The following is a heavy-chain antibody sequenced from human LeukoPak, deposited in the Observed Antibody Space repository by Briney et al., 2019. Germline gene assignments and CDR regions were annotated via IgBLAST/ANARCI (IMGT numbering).Heavy chain of an antibody. V-gene: IGHV3-7*01. J-gene: IGHJ4*02. Sequence: GGSLRLSCEASGFTFSSYWMSWVRQAPGKGLEWVANIKQDGSESYYVDSVKGRFTMSRDNAKNSLFLQMNSLRAEDTAVYYCARGASGSVVALDQWGQGTLVTVSS. CDR3: ARGASGSVVALDQ. D-gene: IGHD2-15*01. CDR1: GFTFSSYW. CDR2: IKQDGSES.